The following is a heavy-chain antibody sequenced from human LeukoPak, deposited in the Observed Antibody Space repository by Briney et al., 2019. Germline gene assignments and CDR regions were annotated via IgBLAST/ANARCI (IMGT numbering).Heavy chain of an antibody. Sequence: PGGSLRLSCAASGFSFSDYNMNWVRQAPGKALEWVSSITTTGTYIYYGDSVKGRFTISRDNAKNSLYLQMNGLRAEGTAVYYCARDSYSGSYGAYYYYYMDVWGKGTTVTISS. CDR1: GFSFSDYN. V-gene: IGHV3-21*01. D-gene: IGHD1-26*01. CDR3: ARDSYSGSYGAYYYYYMDV. J-gene: IGHJ6*03. CDR2: ITTTGTYI.